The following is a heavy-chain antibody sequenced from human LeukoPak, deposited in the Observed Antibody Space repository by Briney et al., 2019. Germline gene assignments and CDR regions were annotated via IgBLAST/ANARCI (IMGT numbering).Heavy chain of an antibody. D-gene: IGHD7-27*01. CDR1: GFTFSSYG. CDR3: AKVEETSSHNTGGAFDI. V-gene: IGHV3-30*02. J-gene: IGHJ3*02. Sequence: GGSLRLSCAASGFTFSSYGMHWVRQAPGKGLEWVAFIRYDGSNKYYADSVKGRFTISRDNSKNTLYLEMNSLRAEDMAVYYCAKVEETSSHNTGGAFDIWGPGTTVTVSS. CDR2: IRYDGSNK.